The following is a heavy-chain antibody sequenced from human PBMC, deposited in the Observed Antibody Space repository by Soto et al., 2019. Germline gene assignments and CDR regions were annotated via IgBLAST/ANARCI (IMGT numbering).Heavy chain of an antibody. CDR3: ARDGSGELFSTIDY. D-gene: IGHD3-10*01. V-gene: IGHV1-18*01. CDR2: MNPNSGNT. Sequence: GASVKVSCKASGYTFTSYDINWVRQATGQGLEWMGWMNPNSGNTNYAQKLQGRVTMTTDTSTSTAYMELRSLRSDDTAVYYCARDGSGELFSTIDYWGQGTLVTVSS. J-gene: IGHJ4*02. CDR1: GYTFTSYD.